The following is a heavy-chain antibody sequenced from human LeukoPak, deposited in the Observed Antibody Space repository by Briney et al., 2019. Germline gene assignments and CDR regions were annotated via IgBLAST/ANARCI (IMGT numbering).Heavy chain of an antibody. J-gene: IGHJ4*02. V-gene: IGHV4-34*01. D-gene: IGHD5-18*01. CDR3: ATYSYGHRLFDY. CDR1: GGSFSGYY. CDR2: INHSGST. Sequence: KPSETLSLTCAVYGGSFSGYYWSWIRQPPGKGLEWIGEINHSGSTNYNPSLKSRVTISVDTSKNQFSLKLSSVTAADTAVYYCATYSYGHRLFDYWGQGTLVTVSS.